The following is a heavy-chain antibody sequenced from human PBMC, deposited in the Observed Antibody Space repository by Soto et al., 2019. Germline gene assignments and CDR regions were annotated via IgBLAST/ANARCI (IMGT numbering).Heavy chain of an antibody. CDR1: GGSFSGYY. J-gene: IGHJ4*02. CDR3: AREYGGNSGTFDY. V-gene: IGHV4-34*01. D-gene: IGHD2-21*02. CDR2: INHSGST. Sequence: QVQLQQGGAGLLKPSETLSLTCAVYGGSFSGYYWSWIRQPPGKGLEWIGEINHSGSTNYNPSLKSRVTISVDTSKNPFSLKLSSVTAADTAVYYCAREYGGNSGTFDYWGQGTLVTVSS.